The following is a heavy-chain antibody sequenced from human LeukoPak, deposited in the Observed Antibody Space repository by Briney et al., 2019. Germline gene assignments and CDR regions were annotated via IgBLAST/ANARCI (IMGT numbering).Heavy chain of an antibody. J-gene: IGHJ4*02. CDR1: GFIVSSNY. CDR3: ASIYY. Sequence: PGGSLRLSCAASGFIVSSNYMSWVRQAPGKGLEWVSVIYSGGSTYYADSVKGRFTLSRDNSKNTLYLQMNSLRAEDTAVYYCASIYYWGQGTLVTVSS. CDR2: IYSGGST. V-gene: IGHV3-53*01.